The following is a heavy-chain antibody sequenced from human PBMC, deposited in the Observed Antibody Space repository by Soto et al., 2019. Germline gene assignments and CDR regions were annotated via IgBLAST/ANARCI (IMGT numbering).Heavy chain of an antibody. J-gene: IGHJ6*02. CDR3: ASAVGGSGHYYYYYGMDV. V-gene: IGHV1-69*01. CDR2: IIPIFGTA. Sequence: QVQLVQSGAEVKKPGSSVKVSCKASGGTFSSYAISWVRQAPGQGLEWMGGIIPIFGTANYAQKYQGRVTITADESTSTAYMELSSLRSEDTAVYYCASAVGGSGHYYYYYGMDVWGQGTTVTVSS. CDR1: GGTFSSYA. D-gene: IGHD2-15*01.